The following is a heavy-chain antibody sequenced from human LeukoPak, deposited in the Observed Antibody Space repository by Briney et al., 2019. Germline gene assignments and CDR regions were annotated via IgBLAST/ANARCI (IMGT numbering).Heavy chain of an antibody. CDR1: GFTFDDYA. CDR2: ISGDGGST. Sequence: PGGSLRLSCAASGFTFDDYAMHWVRQAPGKGLEWVSLISGDGGSTCYADSVKGRFTISRDNSKNSLYLQMNSLRTEDTALYYCAQGYCSGGSCYSTPDFDYWGQGTLVTVSS. J-gene: IGHJ4*02. D-gene: IGHD2-15*01. V-gene: IGHV3-43*02. CDR3: AQGYCSGGSCYSTPDFDY.